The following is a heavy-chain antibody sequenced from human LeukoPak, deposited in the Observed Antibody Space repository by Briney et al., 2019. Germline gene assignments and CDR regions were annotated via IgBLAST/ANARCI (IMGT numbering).Heavy chain of an antibody. CDR3: AKDRRDIVVVVAATIPYYFDY. Sequence: GGSLRLSCAASGFTFSSYAMSWVRRAPGKGLEWVSAISGRGGSTYYADSVKGRFTISRDNSKNTLYLQMNSLRAEDTAVYYCAKDRRDIVVVVAATIPYYFDYWGQGTLVTVSS. D-gene: IGHD2-15*01. V-gene: IGHV3-23*01. J-gene: IGHJ4*02. CDR1: GFTFSSYA. CDR2: ISGRGGST.